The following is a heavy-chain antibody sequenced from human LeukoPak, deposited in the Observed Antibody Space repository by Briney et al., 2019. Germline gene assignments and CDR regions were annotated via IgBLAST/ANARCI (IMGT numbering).Heavy chain of an antibody. CDR2: MNPNSGNT. Sequence: ASVKVSCKASGYTFTGYYMHWVRQAPGQGLEWMGWMNPNSGNTGYAQKFQGRVTMTRNTSISTAYMELSSLRSEDTAVYYCARGFGWFDPWGQGTLVTVSS. CDR1: GYTFTGYY. V-gene: IGHV1-8*02. D-gene: IGHD3-3*01. CDR3: ARGFGWFDP. J-gene: IGHJ5*02.